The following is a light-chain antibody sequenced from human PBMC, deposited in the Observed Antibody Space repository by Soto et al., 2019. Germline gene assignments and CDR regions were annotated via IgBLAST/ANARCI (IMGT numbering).Light chain of an antibody. V-gene: IGLV2-8*01. Sequence: QSVLTQPPSASGSRGQSVTISCTGTSVDINYVSWFQQHPGKAPKLIICEVTKRPSGVPDRFSGSKSGNTASLTVSGLQVDDEADYYCSSYAGRDIWVFGGGTKLTVL. J-gene: IGLJ3*02. CDR1: SVDINY. CDR3: SSYAGRDIWV. CDR2: EVT.